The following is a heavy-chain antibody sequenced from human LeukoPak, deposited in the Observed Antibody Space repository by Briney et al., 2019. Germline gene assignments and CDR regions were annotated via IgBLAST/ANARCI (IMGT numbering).Heavy chain of an antibody. Sequence: GGSLRLSCAASGFSFNNYAMSWVRQAPGTGLEWVSAVSSNIAYIYYADSLRGRFTISRDNAKSLLYLQINSLRADDTAVYYCAREGGRRRASNFDWFDPWGQGTLVTVSS. D-gene: IGHD3-16*01. CDR2: VSSNIAYI. V-gene: IGHV3-21*06. CDR3: AREGGRRRASNFDWFDP. CDR1: GFSFNNYA. J-gene: IGHJ5*02.